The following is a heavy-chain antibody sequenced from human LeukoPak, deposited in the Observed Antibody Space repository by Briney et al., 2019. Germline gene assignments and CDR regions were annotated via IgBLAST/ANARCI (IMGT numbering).Heavy chain of an antibody. CDR2: ISYDGSNK. D-gene: IGHD2-2*01. V-gene: IGHV3-30*18. Sequence: AGGSLRLSCAASGFTFSSYGMHWVRQAPGKGLEWVAVISYDGSNKYYADSVKGRFTISRDNSKNTLYLQMNSLRAEDTAVYYCAKDRLASPAGYFDYWGQGTLVTVSS. CDR1: GFTFSSYG. CDR3: AKDRLASPAGYFDY. J-gene: IGHJ4*02.